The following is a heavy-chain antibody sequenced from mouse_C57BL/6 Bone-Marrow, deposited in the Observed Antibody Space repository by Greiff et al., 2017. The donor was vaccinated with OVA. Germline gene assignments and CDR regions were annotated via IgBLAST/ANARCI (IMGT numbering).Heavy chain of an antibody. CDR1: GFNIKDDY. D-gene: IGHD1-1*01. V-gene: IGHV14-4*01. CDR3: SSRGTVVAKDFDY. CDR2: IDPENGDT. Sequence: EVQLQQSGAELVRPGASVKLSCTASGFNIKDDYMHWVKQRPEQGLEWIGWIDPENGDTEYASKFQGKATITADTSYNTAYLQLIRLTSEDTAVNYCSSRGTVVAKDFDYWGQGTMLTVS. J-gene: IGHJ2*01.